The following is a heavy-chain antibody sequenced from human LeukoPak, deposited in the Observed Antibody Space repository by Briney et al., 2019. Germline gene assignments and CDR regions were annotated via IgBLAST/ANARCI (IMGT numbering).Heavy chain of an antibody. V-gene: IGHV3-23*01. Sequence: PGGSLRLSCAASGFTFSSYAMSWVRQAPGKGLEWVAAISGGGNSPYYTDSVKGRFTISRDNSKSTLYLQMNSLRAEDTAVYYCAKAMYSSGWDTFDYWGQGTLVTVSS. CDR1: GFTFSSYA. J-gene: IGHJ4*02. CDR2: ISGGGNSP. CDR3: AKAMYSSGWDTFDY. D-gene: IGHD6-19*01.